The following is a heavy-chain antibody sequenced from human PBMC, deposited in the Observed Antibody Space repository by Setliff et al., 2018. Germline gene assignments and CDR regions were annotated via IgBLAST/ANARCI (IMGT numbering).Heavy chain of an antibody. V-gene: IGHV4-4*07. CDR1: GGSINSYY. Sequence: PSETLSLTCTVSGGSINSYYWSWIRQPAGKGLEWIGRIYTSGSTNYNPSLKSRITMSIDTSKNQFPLKLSSVTAADMAVYYCAREQWLDPPGYYYMDVWAKGTTVTVSS. CDR3: AREQWLDPPGYYYMDV. D-gene: IGHD6-19*01. CDR2: IYTSGST. J-gene: IGHJ6*03.